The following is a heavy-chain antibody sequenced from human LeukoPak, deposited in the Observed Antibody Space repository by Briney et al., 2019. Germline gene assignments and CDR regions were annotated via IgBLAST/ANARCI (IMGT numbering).Heavy chain of an antibody. CDR1: GLTFNSYA. CDR3: VRRISGSYYSD. Sequence: PGRSLRLSCVASGLTFNSYAMHWVRQAPGKGLEWVAIIWFDGSNKYYADSVKGRFSISRDNSKNSLYLQMNSLRVEDTALYYCVRRISGSYYSDWGQGTLVTVSS. CDR2: IWFDGSNK. V-gene: IGHV3-33*03. D-gene: IGHD1-26*01. J-gene: IGHJ4*02.